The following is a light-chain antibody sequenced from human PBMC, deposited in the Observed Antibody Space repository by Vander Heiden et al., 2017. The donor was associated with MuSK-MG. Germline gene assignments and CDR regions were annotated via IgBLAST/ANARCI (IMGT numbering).Light chain of an antibody. CDR2: GAS. V-gene: IGKV3-20*01. J-gene: IGKJ4*01. Sequence: EIVLTQSPGTLSLSPGERATLSCRASQSVSSSYLALYQQKPGQAPRLLIYGASSRATGIPDRFSGSGSGTDFTLTISRLEPEDFAVYYCQQDGSSPLTFGGGTKVEIK. CDR1: QSVSSSY. CDR3: QQDGSSPLT.